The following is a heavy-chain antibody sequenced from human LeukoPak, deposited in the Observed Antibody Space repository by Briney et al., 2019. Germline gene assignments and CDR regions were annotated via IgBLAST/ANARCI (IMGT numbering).Heavy chain of an antibody. V-gene: IGHV4-4*07. CDR3: ARVPIVVVPAAILGYYYYYMDV. CDR2: IYTSGST. CDR1: GGSISSYY. D-gene: IGHD2-2*02. J-gene: IGHJ6*03. Sequence: SETLSLTCTVSGGSISSYYWGWIRQPAGKGLEWIGRIYTSGSTNYNPSLKSRVTISVDTSKNQFSLKLSSVTAADTAVYYCARVPIVVVPAAILGYYYYYMDVWGKGTTVTVSS.